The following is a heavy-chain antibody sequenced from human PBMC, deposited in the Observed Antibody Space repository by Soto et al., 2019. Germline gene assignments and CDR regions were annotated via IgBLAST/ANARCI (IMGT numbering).Heavy chain of an antibody. D-gene: IGHD3-3*01. J-gene: IGHJ4*02. Sequence: ASVKVSCKASGYTFTSYGISWVRQAPGQGLEWMGWISAYNGNTNYAQKLQGRVTMTTDTSTSTAYMELRSLRSDDTAVYYCARDEPTIFGVVPRIDYWGQGTLVTVSS. CDR2: ISAYNGNT. CDR3: ARDEPTIFGVVPRIDY. CDR1: GYTFTSYG. V-gene: IGHV1-18*04.